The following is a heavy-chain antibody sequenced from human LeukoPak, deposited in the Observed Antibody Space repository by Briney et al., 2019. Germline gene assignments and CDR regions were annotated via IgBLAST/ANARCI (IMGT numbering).Heavy chain of an antibody. CDR3: AREALVVPPPMDY. D-gene: IGHD3-22*01. CDR2: IKNDGSEK. Sequence: GGSLRLSCAASGFVFRNYFMSWVHQAPGKGLEWVASIKNDGSEKYYVDSVRGRYTISRDNTKNSQYLQMSSLRAEDTAVYYCAREALVVPPPMDYWGQGTLVTVSS. J-gene: IGHJ4*02. V-gene: IGHV3-7*01. CDR1: GFVFRNYF.